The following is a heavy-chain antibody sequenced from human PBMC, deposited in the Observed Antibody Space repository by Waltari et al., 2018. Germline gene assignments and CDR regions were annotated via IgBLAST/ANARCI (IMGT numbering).Heavy chain of an antibody. J-gene: IGHJ5*01. Sequence: QLQLHQSGPGLVKPSESLSLPCAVSYDSIGERDFCIWVRQSPGKGLEWNGQVPRSGRTTYRPSLASRVTISADTSNNQFSLKVTSPTAADTAIYYCARDRARGLYLDSWGPGTLVTVSP. CDR1: YDSIGERDF. V-gene: IGHV4-4*02. D-gene: IGHD2-15*01. CDR2: VPRSGRT. CDR3: ARDRARGLYLDS.